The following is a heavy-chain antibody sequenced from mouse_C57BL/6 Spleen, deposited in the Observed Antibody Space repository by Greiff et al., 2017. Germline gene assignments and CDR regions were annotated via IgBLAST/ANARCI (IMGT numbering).Heavy chain of an antibody. D-gene: IGHD2-5*01. V-gene: IGHV1-69*01. CDR1: GYTFTSYW. Sequence: QVQLQQPGAELVMPGASVKLSCKASGYTFTSYWMHWVKQRPGQGLEWIGEIDPSDSYTNYNQKFKGKSTLTVAKSSSTAYMRLSSLTSEDSAVYYCARGSNYRGVFAYWGQGTLVTVSA. J-gene: IGHJ3*01. CDR3: ARGSNYRGVFAY. CDR2: IDPSDSYT.